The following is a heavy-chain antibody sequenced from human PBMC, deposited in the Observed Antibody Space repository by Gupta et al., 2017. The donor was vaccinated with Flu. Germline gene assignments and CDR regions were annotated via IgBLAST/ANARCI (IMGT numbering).Heavy chain of an antibody. CDR3: ARHLVRLVVPAAPRHDY. J-gene: IGHJ4*02. Sequence: QLQLQESGPGLVKPSETLSLTCTVSGGSISSSSYYWGWIRQPPGKGLEWIGSIYYSGSTYYNPSLKSRVTISVDTSKNQFSLKLSSVTAADTAVYYCARHLVRLVVPAAPRHDYWGQGTLVTVSS. CDR2: IYYSGST. D-gene: IGHD2-2*01. CDR1: GGSISSSSYY. V-gene: IGHV4-39*01.